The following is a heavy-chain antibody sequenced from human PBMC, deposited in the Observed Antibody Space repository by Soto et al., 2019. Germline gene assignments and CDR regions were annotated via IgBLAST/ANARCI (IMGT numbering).Heavy chain of an antibody. CDR2: IYWDDDK. J-gene: IGHJ6*03. CDR1: GFSLSTSGVG. Sequence: QITLKESGPTLVKPTQTLTLTCTFSGFSLSTSGVGVGWIRQPPGKALEWLALIYWDDDKRYSPSLKSRLTITKDTSKNQVVLTMTNMDPVDTATYYCAHYPRMVRGVHPSYYYYMDVWGKGTTVTVSS. CDR3: AHYPRMVRGVHPSYYYYMDV. D-gene: IGHD3-10*01. V-gene: IGHV2-5*02.